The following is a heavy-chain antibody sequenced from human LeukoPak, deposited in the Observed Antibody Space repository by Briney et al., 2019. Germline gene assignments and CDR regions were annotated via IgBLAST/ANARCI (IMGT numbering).Heavy chain of an antibody. V-gene: IGHV3-23*01. J-gene: IGHJ4*02. Sequence: GGSLRLSCAASGFTFSSYGMSWVRQAPGKGLEWVSAIGGRDGSTYYADSVKGRFTISRDNSKNTLYVQMNSLRAEDTAVYYCAKGHYYGSGSLDYGGQGTLVTVSS. D-gene: IGHD3-10*01. CDR3: AKGHYYGSGSLDY. CDR1: GFTFSSYG. CDR2: IGGRDGST.